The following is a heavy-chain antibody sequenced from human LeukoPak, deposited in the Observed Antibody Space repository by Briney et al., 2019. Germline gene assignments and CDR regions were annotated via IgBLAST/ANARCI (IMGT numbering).Heavy chain of an antibody. V-gene: IGHV3-53*01. CDR3: ARGMVRGPFPHDY. Sequence: PGGSLRPSCAASGFTVSSNYMSWVRQAPGKGLEWVSVIYSGGSTYYADSVKGRFTISRDNSKNTLYLQMNSLRAEDTAVYYCARGMVRGPFPHDYWGQGTLVTVSS. J-gene: IGHJ4*02. CDR2: IYSGGST. D-gene: IGHD3-10*01. CDR1: GFTVSSNY.